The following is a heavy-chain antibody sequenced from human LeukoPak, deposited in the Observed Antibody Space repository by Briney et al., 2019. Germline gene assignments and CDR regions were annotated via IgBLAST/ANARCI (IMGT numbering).Heavy chain of an antibody. CDR2: IYASGST. J-gene: IGHJ2*01. CDR3: ARSPLGIDWYFDL. V-gene: IGHV4-4*09. D-gene: IGHD7-27*01. Sequence: SETLSLTCAVSGVSISRYYWSWIRQPPGKGLEWIGHIYASGSTNYSPSLKSRVTISVDTSKTQFSLKLSSVTAADTAVYYCARSPLGIDWYFDLWGRGTLVTVSS. CDR1: GVSISRYY.